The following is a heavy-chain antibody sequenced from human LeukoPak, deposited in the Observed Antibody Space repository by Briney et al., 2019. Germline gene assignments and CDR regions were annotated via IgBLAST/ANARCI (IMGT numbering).Heavy chain of an antibody. J-gene: IGHJ6*03. Sequence: PSETLSLTCTVSGGSISSSSYYWGWIRQPPGKGLEWIGSIYYSGSTYYNPSLKSRVTISVDTSKNQFSLKLRSVTAADTAVYYCGRRHRGYYYMDVWGKGTTVTISS. CDR2: IYYSGST. CDR1: GGSISSSSYY. D-gene: IGHD3-10*01. CDR3: GRRHRGYYYMDV. V-gene: IGHV4-39*01.